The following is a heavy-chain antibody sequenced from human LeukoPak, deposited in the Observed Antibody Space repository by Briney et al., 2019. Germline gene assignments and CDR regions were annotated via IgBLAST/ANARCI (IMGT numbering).Heavy chain of an antibody. V-gene: IGHV3-53*01. CDR3: AREVITMVRGVEYNWFDP. J-gene: IGHJ5*02. CDR1: GLTVSSNY. CDR2: IYSGGST. D-gene: IGHD3-10*01. Sequence: GGSLRLSCAASGLTVSSNYMSWVRQAPGKGLEWVSVIYSGGSTYYADSVKGRFTISRDNSKNTLYLQMNSLRAEDTAVYYCAREVITMVRGVEYNWFDPWGQGTLVTVSS.